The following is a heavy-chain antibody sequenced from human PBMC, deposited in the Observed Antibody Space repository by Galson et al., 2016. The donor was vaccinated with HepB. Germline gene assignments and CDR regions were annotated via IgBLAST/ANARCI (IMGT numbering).Heavy chain of an antibody. V-gene: IGHV3-30*18. CDR3: AKERGILTGYLLTD. D-gene: IGHD3-9*01. J-gene: IGHJ4*02. CDR2: ISYDGNNK. Sequence: SLRLSCAASGFTFSTCGMHWVRQAPGKGLEWVAIISYDGNNKYYADSVKGRFTISRDNSKNTLYLQMNSLRAEDTAVYYCAKERGILTGYLLTDWGQGNLVTVSS. CDR1: GFTFSTCG.